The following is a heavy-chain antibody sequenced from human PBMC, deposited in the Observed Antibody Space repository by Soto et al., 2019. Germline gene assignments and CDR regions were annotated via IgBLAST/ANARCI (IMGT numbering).Heavy chain of an antibody. CDR1: GFTFDDYA. CDR3: AKAYYYDIFGH. J-gene: IGHJ4*02. V-gene: IGHV3-9*01. CDR2: ISWNSGSI. D-gene: IGHD3-22*01. Sequence: PGGSLRLSCAASGFTFDDYAMHWVRQAPGKGLEWVSGISWNSGSIGYADSVKGRFTISRDNAKNSLYLQMNSLRAEDTALYYCAKAYYYDIFGHWGQGTLVTVSS.